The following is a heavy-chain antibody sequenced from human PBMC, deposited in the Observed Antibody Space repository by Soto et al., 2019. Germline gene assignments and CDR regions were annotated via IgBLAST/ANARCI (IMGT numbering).Heavy chain of an antibody. D-gene: IGHD4-17*01. Sequence: GGSLRLSCASSGFTFTNYVMSWVRQAPGKGLEWVSSISAGGSNTYYADSLKGRFTISRDNSKNTLYLQMTGLIVEDTAVSFFAKDDSTVTRPWDVWGQGTTVTVSS. V-gene: IGHV3-23*01. CDR1: GFTFTNYV. J-gene: IGHJ6*02. CDR2: ISAGGSNT. CDR3: AKDDSTVTRPWDV.